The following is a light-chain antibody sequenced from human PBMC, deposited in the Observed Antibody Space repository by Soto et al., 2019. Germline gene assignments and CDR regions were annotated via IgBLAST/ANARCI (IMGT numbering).Light chain of an antibody. Sequence: EIVLTQSPGTLSLSPGERATLSCRASQSVNNNYLAWYQQKPGQAPRLLIYGASRRATGIPDRFSGSGSGTDFTLTISRLEPEDFAVYYCQQYGSSQYTFGQATKLEIK. CDR1: QSVNNNY. CDR2: GAS. V-gene: IGKV3-20*01. CDR3: QQYGSSQYT. J-gene: IGKJ2*01.